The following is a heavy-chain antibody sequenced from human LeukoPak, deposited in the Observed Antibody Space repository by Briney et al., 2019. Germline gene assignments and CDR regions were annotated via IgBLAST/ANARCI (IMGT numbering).Heavy chain of an antibody. Sequence: GGSLRLSCAASGFTVNNNYMTWVRQAPGKGLEWVSLIYSGGSTYYADSVKGRFTISRDNSKNTLYLQMNSLRAEDTAVYYCAAYSSCDYWGQGTLVTVSS. D-gene: IGHD6-6*01. V-gene: IGHV3-53*01. J-gene: IGHJ4*02. CDR1: GFTVNNNY. CDR2: IYSGGST. CDR3: AAYSSCDY.